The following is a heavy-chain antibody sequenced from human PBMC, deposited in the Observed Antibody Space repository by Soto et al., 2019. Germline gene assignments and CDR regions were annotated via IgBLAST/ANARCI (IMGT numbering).Heavy chain of an antibody. CDR1: GGTFSSYA. D-gene: IGHD3-22*01. Sequence: ASVKVSCQASGGTFSSYAISWVRQAPGQGLEWMGGIIPIFGTANYAQKFQGRVTITADESTSTAYMELSSLRSEDTAVYYCARDPGPTYYYDSSGYHQYFQHWGQGTLVTVSS. V-gene: IGHV1-69*13. CDR3: ARDPGPTYYYDSSGYHQYFQH. CDR2: IIPIFGTA. J-gene: IGHJ1*01.